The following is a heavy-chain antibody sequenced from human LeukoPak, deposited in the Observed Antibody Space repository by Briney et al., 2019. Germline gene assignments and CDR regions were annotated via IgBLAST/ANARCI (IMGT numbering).Heavy chain of an antibody. CDR3: AREVVSLGFGELLLEEDAFDI. Sequence: ASVKVSCKASGYTFTSYYMHWVRQAPGQGLEWMGIINPSGGSTSYAQKFQGRVTMTRDMSTSTVYMELSSLRSEDTAVYYCAREVVSLGFGELLLEEDAFDIWGQGTMVTVSS. D-gene: IGHD3-10*01. CDR1: GYTFTSYY. CDR2: INPSGGST. J-gene: IGHJ3*02. V-gene: IGHV1-46*01.